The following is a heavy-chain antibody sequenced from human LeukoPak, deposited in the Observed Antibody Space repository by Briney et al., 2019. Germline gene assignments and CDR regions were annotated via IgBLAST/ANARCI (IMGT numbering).Heavy chain of an antibody. CDR2: ISDRGRST. Sequence: WGSLRLSCAASGFSFSNYVMSWVRQAPGKGLEWVSSISDRGRSTYYAASARGRLTISRDNSKNALCLKMISVRAEDAAVYYCAKDYYAWWGFDGWGQGSLVTVSS. D-gene: IGHD3-16*01. V-gene: IGHV3-23*01. CDR1: GFSFSNYV. CDR3: AKDYYAWWGFDG. J-gene: IGHJ4*02.